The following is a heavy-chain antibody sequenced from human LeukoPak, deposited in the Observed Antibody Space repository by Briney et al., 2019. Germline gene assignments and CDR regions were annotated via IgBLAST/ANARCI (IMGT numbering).Heavy chain of an antibody. Sequence: PGGSLRLSCAASGFTFSSYGMHWVRQAPGKGLEWVAVISYDGSNKYYADSVKGRFTISRDNSKNTLYLQMNSLRAENTAVYYCAKDRRWGDITMVRGGTDYWGQGTLVTVSS. CDR1: GFTFSSYG. D-gene: IGHD3-10*01. J-gene: IGHJ4*02. CDR2: ISYDGSNK. CDR3: AKDRRWGDITMVRGGTDY. V-gene: IGHV3-30*18.